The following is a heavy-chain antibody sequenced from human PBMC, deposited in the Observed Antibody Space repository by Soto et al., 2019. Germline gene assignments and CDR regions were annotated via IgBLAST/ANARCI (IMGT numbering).Heavy chain of an antibody. CDR3: AKERFVYDFRLVPAATLIGLAV. V-gene: IGHV3-23*01. CDR2: ISGGGTST. D-gene: IGHD2-2*01. Sequence: PXESLSLSCVASGFTFDSYAMNGIRQAPGKGLEWVSVISGGGTSTYYADSVKGRFTVSRDNSKNTMYLQMNRLSAEDSGVYYCAKERFVYDFRLVPAATLIGLAVWGQGTTVTVS. J-gene: IGHJ6*02. CDR1: GFTFDSYA.